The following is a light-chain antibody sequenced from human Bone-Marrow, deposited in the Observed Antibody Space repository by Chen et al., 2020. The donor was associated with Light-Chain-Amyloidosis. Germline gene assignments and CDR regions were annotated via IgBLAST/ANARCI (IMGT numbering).Light chain of an antibody. J-gene: IGLJ1*01. V-gene: IGLV1-44*01. CDR3: AAWDDSLNGYV. CDR1: SSNIGSNT. Sequence: QSVLTQPPSASGTPGPRVTISCSGSSSNIGSNTVNWYQQRPGTAPKLLIYSNNQRPAGVPDRFSGSKSGTSASLAISGLQSEDEADYYCAAWDDSLNGYVFGTGTKVTVL. CDR2: SNN.